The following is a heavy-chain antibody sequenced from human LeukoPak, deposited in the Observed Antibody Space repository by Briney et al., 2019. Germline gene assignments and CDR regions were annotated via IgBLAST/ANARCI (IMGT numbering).Heavy chain of an antibody. CDR1: GGTFSSYA. CDR2: IIPIFGTA. V-gene: IGHV1-69*13. D-gene: IGHD5-24*01. Sequence: ASVTVSCRASGGTFSSYAISGVRQAPGQGLEWMGGIIPIFGTANYAQKFQGRVTITADESTSTAYMELSSLRSEDTAVYYCARAVEMATITSNFDYWGQGTLVTVSS. CDR3: ARAVEMATITSNFDY. J-gene: IGHJ4*02.